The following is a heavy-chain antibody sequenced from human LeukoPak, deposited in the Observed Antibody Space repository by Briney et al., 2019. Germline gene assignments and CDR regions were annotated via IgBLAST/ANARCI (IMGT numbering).Heavy chain of an antibody. CDR2: IYHSGST. Sequence: SETLSLTCTVSGYSISSGYYWGWIRQPPGKGLEWIGSIYHSGSTYYNPSLKSRVTISVDTSKNQFSLKLSSVTAADTAVYYCARYGTAFDIWGQGTMVTVSS. D-gene: IGHD1-26*01. V-gene: IGHV4-38-2*02. CDR3: ARYGTAFDI. CDR1: GYSISSGYY. J-gene: IGHJ3*02.